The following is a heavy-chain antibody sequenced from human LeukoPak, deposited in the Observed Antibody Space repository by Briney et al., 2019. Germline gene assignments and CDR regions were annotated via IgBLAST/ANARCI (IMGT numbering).Heavy chain of an antibody. V-gene: IGHV3-21*01. CDR3: ARGDDYGDLVIDY. CDR1: GFTFSSYS. Sequence: PGGSLRLSCAASGFTFSSYSMNWVRQAPGKGLEWVSSISSSSSYIYYADSVKGRFTISRDNAKNSLYLQMNSLRAEDTAVYYCARGDDYGDLVIDYWGQGTLVTVSS. J-gene: IGHJ4*02. D-gene: IGHD4-17*01. CDR2: ISSSSSYI.